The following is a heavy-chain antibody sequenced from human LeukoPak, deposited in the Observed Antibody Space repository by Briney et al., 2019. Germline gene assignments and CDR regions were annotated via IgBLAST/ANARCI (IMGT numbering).Heavy chain of an antibody. Sequence: ASVKVSCKASGGTFSSYAISWVRQAPGQGLEWMGGIIPIFGTANYAQKFQGRVAITADESTSTAYMELSSLRSEYTAVYYCARGGGDGYNHDYYYGMDVWGQGTTVTVSS. D-gene: IGHD5-24*01. CDR1: GGTFSSYA. CDR2: IIPIFGTA. V-gene: IGHV1-69*13. CDR3: ARGGGDGYNHDYYYGMDV. J-gene: IGHJ6*02.